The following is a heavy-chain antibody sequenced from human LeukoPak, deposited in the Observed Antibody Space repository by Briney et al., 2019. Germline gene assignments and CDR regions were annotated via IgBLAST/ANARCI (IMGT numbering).Heavy chain of an antibody. Sequence: GGSLRLSCAASGYTFSSSNMSWVRQAPGKGLEWVSVIYSGGSTYYSESVRGGFTISRDNSKNTLYPQMNSLRAEDTAVYYCAREKAGYCSSTSCYADYYYYYMDVWGKGTTVTISS. CDR1: GYTFSSSN. J-gene: IGHJ6*03. V-gene: IGHV3-53*01. CDR3: AREKAGYCSSTSCYADYYYYYMDV. D-gene: IGHD2-2*01. CDR2: IYSGGST.